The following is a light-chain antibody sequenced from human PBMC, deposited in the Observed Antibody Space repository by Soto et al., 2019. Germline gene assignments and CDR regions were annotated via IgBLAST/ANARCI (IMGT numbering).Light chain of an antibody. J-gene: IGLJ2*01. CDR3: KSFDSSLYVV. V-gene: IGLV1-40*01. CDR2: RNT. Sequence: QAVVTQPPSVSGAPGQRVTISCTGNSSNIGAGYDVHWYQQLPGTAPKLLIYRNTNRPSGVPDRFSGSKSATSASLAISGLQAEDEADYYCKSFDSSLYVVFGGGTKLTVL. CDR1: SSNIGAGYD.